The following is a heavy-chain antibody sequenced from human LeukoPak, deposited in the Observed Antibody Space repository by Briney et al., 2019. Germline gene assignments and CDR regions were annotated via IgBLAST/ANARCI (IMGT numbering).Heavy chain of an antibody. CDR1: GGTFSSYA. CDR2: IIPIFGTA. J-gene: IGHJ4*02. Sequence: ASVKVSCKASGGTFSSYAISWVRQAPGQGLEWMGGIIPIFGTANYAQKFQGRVTITADESTSTAYMELSSLRSEDTAVYYCATGGWRLGELSWVDYWGQGTLVTVSS. V-gene: IGHV1-69*01. CDR3: ATGGWRLGELSWVDY. D-gene: IGHD3-16*02.